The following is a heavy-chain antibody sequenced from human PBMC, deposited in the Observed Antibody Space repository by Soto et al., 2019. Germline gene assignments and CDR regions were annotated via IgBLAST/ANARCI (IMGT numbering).Heavy chain of an antibody. V-gene: IGHV4-34*01. CDR1: GGSFSGFY. CDR3: ARKPGYSSSWALDY. D-gene: IGHD6-13*01. J-gene: IGHJ4*02. CDR2: INHSGST. Sequence: SGTLSLTCAVYGGSFSGFYWGWIRPPPGKGLEWIGEINHSGSTNYNPSLKSRVTISVDTSKNQFSLKLSSVTAADTAVYYCARKPGYSSSWALDYWGQGTLVTVSS.